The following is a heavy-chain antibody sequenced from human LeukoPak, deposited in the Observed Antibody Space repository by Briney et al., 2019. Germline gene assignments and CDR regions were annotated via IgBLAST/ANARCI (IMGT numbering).Heavy chain of an antibody. CDR3: ARDYIVGATYADY. Sequence: PSETLSLTCSVSGGSISSGDYYWSWIRQPPGKGLEWIGSIYYSGSTYYNPSLKSRVTISVDTSKNQFSLKLSSVTAADTAVYYCARDYIVGATYADYWGQGTLVTVSS. V-gene: IGHV4-39*07. D-gene: IGHD1-26*01. J-gene: IGHJ4*02. CDR1: GGSISSGDYY. CDR2: IYYSGST.